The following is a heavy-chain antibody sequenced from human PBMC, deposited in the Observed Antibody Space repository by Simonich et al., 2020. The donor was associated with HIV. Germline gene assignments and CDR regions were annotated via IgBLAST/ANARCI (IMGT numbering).Heavy chain of an antibody. V-gene: IGHV3-48*03. J-gene: IGHJ4*02. CDR1: GFTFYNYE. CDR3: ARGKGPPDY. Sequence: EVQLVESWGCLVQPGGYLRLSCAASGFTFYNYEMIWFRLAPGKGLEWVTYSRSSTTTIYYADSVKGRFTSSRDNAKNSLYLQMNSLRAEDTAVYYCARGKGPPDYWGQGTLVTVPS. CDR2: SRSSTTTI.